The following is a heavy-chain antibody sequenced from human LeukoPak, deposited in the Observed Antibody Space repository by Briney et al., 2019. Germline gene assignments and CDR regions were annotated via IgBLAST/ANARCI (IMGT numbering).Heavy chain of an antibody. J-gene: IGHJ6*03. CDR3: ARALSWTTDSYYYMDV. D-gene: IGHD3/OR15-3a*01. Sequence: ASVKVSCKASGYTFTSYDINWVRQATGQGLEWMGWMNPNSGNTGYAQKFQGRVTMTKNTSITTAYMELSGLRSEDTAVYYCARALSWTTDSYYYMDVWGKGTTVTVSS. CDR2: MNPNSGNT. V-gene: IGHV1-8*01. CDR1: GYTFTSYD.